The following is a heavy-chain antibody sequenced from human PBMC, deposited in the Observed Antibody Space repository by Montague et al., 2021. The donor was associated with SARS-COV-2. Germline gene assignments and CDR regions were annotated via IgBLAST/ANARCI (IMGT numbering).Heavy chain of an antibody. CDR2: VYYSGST. D-gene: IGHD3-9*01. J-gene: IGHJ6*02. V-gene: IGHV4-4*02. Sequence: SETLSLTCVVSDGSISSPNWWNWVRQPPGKGLEWIGRVYYSGSTYYNPSLKSRVTISVDTSKNQFSLKLSSVTAADTAVYYCARDGSLRFEILIGPRHYYYGMDVWGQGTTVTVSS. CDR1: DGSISSPNW. CDR3: ARDGSLRFEILIGPRHYYYGMDV.